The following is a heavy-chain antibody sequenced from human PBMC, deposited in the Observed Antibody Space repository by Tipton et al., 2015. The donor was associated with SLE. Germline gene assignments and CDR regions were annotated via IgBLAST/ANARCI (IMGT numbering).Heavy chain of an antibody. J-gene: IGHJ4*02. V-gene: IGHV4-59*06. D-gene: IGHD2-2*01. Sequence: TLSLTCTVSGGSISSYYWSWIRQPPGKGLEWIGYVSYSGNTYFNPSLRSRLTMSVDTSKNQFSLNLSSVTAADTAVYYCARSIIVVPAFDYWGQGILVTVSA. CDR3: ARSIIVVPAFDY. CDR2: VSYSGNT. CDR1: GGSISSYY.